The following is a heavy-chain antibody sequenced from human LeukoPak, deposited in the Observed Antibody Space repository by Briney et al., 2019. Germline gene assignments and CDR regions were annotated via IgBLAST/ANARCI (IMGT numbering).Heavy chain of an antibody. CDR1: GGSFSGYY. CDR2: ISHSGST. CDR3: ARHGPYGGNSVSLDY. J-gene: IGHJ4*02. V-gene: IGHV4-34*01. Sequence: SETLSLTCAVYGGSFSGYYWSWIRQPPGKGLEWIGEISHSGSTNYNPSLKSRVTISVDTSKNQFSLKLSSVTAADTAVYYCARHGPYGGNSVSLDYWGQGTLVTVSS. D-gene: IGHD4-23*01.